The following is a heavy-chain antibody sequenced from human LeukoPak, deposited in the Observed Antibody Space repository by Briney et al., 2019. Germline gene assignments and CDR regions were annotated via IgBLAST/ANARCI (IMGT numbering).Heavy chain of an antibody. V-gene: IGHV4-59*11. J-gene: IGHJ4*02. CDR3: ARGEAAAGTLNFDY. CDR1: GGSISSHY. D-gene: IGHD6-13*01. CDR2: IYYSGST. Sequence: SETLSPTCTVSGGSISSHYWSWIRQPPGKGLEWIGYIYYSGSTNYNPSLKSRVTISVDTSKNQFSLKLSSVAAADTAVYYCARGEAAAGTLNFDYWGQGTLVTVSS.